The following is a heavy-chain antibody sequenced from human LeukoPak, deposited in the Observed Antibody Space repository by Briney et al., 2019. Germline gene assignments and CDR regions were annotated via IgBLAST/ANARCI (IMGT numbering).Heavy chain of an antibody. D-gene: IGHD2-15*01. V-gene: IGHV3-23*01. CDR1: GFTFNTYA. Sequence: GGSLRLSCAASGFTFNTYAMSWVRQAPGKGLEWVSAICGSGGATAYADSVKGRFTISRDISKNTLYLQMNSLRAEDTAVYYCAKRSCSGGSCSVDYWGQGTLVTVSA. CDR2: ICGSGGAT. CDR3: AKRSCSGGSCSVDY. J-gene: IGHJ4*02.